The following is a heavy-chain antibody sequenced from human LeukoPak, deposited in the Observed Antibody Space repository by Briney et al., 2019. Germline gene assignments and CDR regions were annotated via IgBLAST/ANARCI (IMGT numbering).Heavy chain of an antibody. CDR1: GDSVSSNSAA. J-gene: IGHJ5*02. CDR2: TYYRSKWYN. V-gene: IGHV6-1*01. CDR3: ARGGSRTGGFDP. D-gene: IGHD1-14*01. Sequence: SQTLSLTCAISGDSVSSNSAAWNWTRQSPSRGLEWLGRTYYRSKWYNEYAASVKSRITINPDTSKNQFSLQLNSVTPEDTAVYYCARGGSRTGGFDPWGQGTLVTVSS.